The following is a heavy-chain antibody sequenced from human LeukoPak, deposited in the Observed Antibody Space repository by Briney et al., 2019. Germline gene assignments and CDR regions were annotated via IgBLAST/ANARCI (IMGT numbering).Heavy chain of an antibody. Sequence: SETLSLTCTVSGDSISTYYWSWIRQPPGKGLEWIGYIYYRVTSDYNPSLKSRVTMSVDMSTRQISLKLGSVTAADTAVHYCARAVGGDGSGSLWGPGTLVTVSS. D-gene: IGHD3-10*01. V-gene: IGHV4-59*01. CDR1: GDSISTYY. CDR3: ARAVGGDGSGSL. CDR2: IYYRVTS. J-gene: IGHJ4*02.